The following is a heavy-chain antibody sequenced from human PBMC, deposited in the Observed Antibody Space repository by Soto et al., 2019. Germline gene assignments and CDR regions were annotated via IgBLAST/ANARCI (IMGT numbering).Heavy chain of an antibody. CDR2: IYPGDSDT. CDR3: AGVLGAWVPAAAGIHNRYDP. CDR1: GYSFTIYW. D-gene: IGHD6-13*01. Sequence: SLTISCTGSGYSFTIYWIGWVRQMPGKGLEWMGLIYPGDSDTRYSPSFQCQFTISADKSISTAYLQWSSLKASDTAMYYCAGVLGAWVPAAAGIHNRYDPCGQGTRVT. J-gene: IGHJ5*02. V-gene: IGHV5-51*01.